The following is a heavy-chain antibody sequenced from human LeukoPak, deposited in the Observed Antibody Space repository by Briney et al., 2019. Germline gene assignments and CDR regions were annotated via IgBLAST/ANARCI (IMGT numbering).Heavy chain of an antibody. CDR1: GYTFTSYG. CDR3: VRGTIAGVDYYYMDV. Sequence: ASVKVSCKGSGYTFTSYGINWVRQAPGQGLEWMGWISGLSGDTKYAQKIQGRVTLTTDTSTRTASLELRSLTSDDTAVYYCVRGTIAGVDYYYMDVWGTGTTVTVSS. CDR2: ISGLSGDT. J-gene: IGHJ6*03. D-gene: IGHD1-20*01. V-gene: IGHV1-18*01.